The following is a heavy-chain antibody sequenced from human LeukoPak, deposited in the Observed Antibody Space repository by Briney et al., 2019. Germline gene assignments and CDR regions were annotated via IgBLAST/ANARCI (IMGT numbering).Heavy chain of an antibody. CDR2: IFYDGSNK. J-gene: IGHJ4*02. CDR3: ARDSQDCLDY. CDR1: GFTFNSFG. D-gene: IGHD3/OR15-3a*01. Sequence: GGSLRLYCAASGFTFNSFGMHWVRQAPGKGLEWVAVIFYDGSNKYYADSVKGRFTISRDNSKHTLSLQMSSLRAEDTAVYYCARDSQDCLDYWGQGTLVTVSS. V-gene: IGHV3-33*08.